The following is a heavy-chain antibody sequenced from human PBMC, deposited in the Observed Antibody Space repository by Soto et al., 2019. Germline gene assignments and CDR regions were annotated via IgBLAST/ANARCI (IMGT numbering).Heavy chain of an antibody. J-gene: IGHJ6*02. D-gene: IGHD2-8*01. CDR2: ISAYNGNT. CDR3: ARPALYYLWGMDV. Sequence: GASVKVSCKASGYTFTSYGISWVRQAPGQGLEWMGWISAYNGNTNYAQKLQGRVTMTRDTSTSTAYMELSSLRSDDTAVYYCARPALYYLWGMDVWGQGTTVTVSS. CDR1: GYTFTSYG. V-gene: IGHV1-18*01.